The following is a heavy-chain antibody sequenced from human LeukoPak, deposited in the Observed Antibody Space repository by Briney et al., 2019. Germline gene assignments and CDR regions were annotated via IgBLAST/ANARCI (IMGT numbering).Heavy chain of an antibody. CDR3: ASSGSGYYCPAQWFDP. CDR2: IIPIFGTA. D-gene: IGHD3-22*01. Sequence: SVKVSCKASGGTFISYAISWVRQAPGQGLEWMGGIIPIFGTANYAQKFQGRVTITTDESTSTAYMELSSLRSEDTAVYYCASSGSGYYCPAQWFDPWGQGTLVTVSS. CDR1: GGTFISYA. J-gene: IGHJ5*02. V-gene: IGHV1-69*05.